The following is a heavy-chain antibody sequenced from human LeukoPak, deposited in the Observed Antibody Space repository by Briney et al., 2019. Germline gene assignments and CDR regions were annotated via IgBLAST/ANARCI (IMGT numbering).Heavy chain of an antibody. V-gene: IGHV1-2*02. D-gene: IGHD1-26*01. J-gene: IGHJ5*02. CDR3: ARAGRSLQMSVWFDP. CDR2: INPNSGGT. Sequence: GASVKVSCKASGYTFTGYYMHWVRQAPGQGLEWMGWINPNSGGTNYAQKFQGRVTMTRDTSINTAYMQMGRLTSDDTAIYYCARAGRSLQMSVWFDPWGQGTLVTVSS. CDR1: GYTFTGYY.